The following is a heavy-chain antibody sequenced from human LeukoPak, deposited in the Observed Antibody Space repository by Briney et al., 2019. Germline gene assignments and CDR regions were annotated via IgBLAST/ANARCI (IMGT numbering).Heavy chain of an antibody. CDR2: IYSGGST. V-gene: IGHV3-66*01. Sequence: GGSLRLSCAASGFTVSSNYMSWVRQAPGKGLEWVSVIYSGGSTYYADSVKGRFTISRDNSKNTLYLQMNSLRAEDTAVYYCARVRGADAFDIWSQGTMVTVSS. CDR3: ARVRGADAFDI. D-gene: IGHD5-12*01. CDR1: GFTVSSNY. J-gene: IGHJ3*02.